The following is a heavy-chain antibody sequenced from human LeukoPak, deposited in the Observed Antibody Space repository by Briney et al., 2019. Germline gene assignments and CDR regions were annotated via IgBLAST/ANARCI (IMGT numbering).Heavy chain of an antibody. CDR2: IKSKTDGGTT. CDR1: GFTFSNAW. Sequence: PGGSLRLSCAASGFTFSNAWMSWVRQTPGKGLEWVGRIKSKTDGGTTDYAAPVKGRFTISRDDSKNTLYLQMNSLKTEDTAVYYCTTVGYCSSTSCRRDYWGQGTLVTVSS. J-gene: IGHJ4*02. V-gene: IGHV3-15*01. D-gene: IGHD2-2*01. CDR3: TTVGYCSSTSCRRDY.